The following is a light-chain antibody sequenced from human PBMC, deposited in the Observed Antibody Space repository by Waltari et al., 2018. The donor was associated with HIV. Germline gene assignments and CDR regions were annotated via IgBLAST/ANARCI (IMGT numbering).Light chain of an antibody. J-gene: IGLJ3*02. Sequence: QSALTQPASVSGSPGQSITISCNGTRSDVESYNSVSWYQQHPGKAPKLIIYDVSKRPSGVSNHFSGSKSGNTASLTVSGLQAEDEADYYCCSYAGSSTWVFGGGTRLTVL. CDR3: CSYAGSSTWV. CDR1: RSDVESYNS. CDR2: DVS. V-gene: IGLV2-23*02.